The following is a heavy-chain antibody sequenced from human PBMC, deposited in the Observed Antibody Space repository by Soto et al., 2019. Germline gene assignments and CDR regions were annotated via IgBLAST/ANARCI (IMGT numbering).Heavy chain of an antibody. CDR1: GASVSSCSFY. CDR2: IYNNETF. J-gene: IGHJ4*02. D-gene: IGHD6-19*01. V-gene: IGHV4-61*01. CDR3: ERVTLRYSSSHNFDS. Sequence: SETLSLTCSVSGASVSSCSFYWSWIRQPPGKGLEWIGFIYNNETFNYNPSLKSRVTLSVDTSKHQFSLKLSSVTAADTAVYYCERVTLRYSSSHNFDSWGQGALVTVSS.